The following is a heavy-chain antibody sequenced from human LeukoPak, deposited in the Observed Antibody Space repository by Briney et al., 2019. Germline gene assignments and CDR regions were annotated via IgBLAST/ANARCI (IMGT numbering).Heavy chain of an antibody. J-gene: IGHJ4*02. CDR3: ARIPLYFLEPFDY. V-gene: IGHV4-34*01. CDR1: GGSVSGYF. Sequence: SETLSLTCAVYGGSVSGYFWSWIRQPPGKGLEWIGEISHRGRTHYNPSLKGRVTMSVDTSKNQFALEVDSVTAADTAVYYCARIPLYFLEPFDYWGQGILVTVSS. CDR2: ISHRGRT. D-gene: IGHD3-3*01.